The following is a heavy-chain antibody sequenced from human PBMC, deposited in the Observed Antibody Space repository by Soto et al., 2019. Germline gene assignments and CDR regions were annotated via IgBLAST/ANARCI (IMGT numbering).Heavy chain of an antibody. CDR2: INHSGST. J-gene: IGHJ5*02. CDR1: GGSFSGYY. D-gene: IGHD3-10*01. V-gene: IGHV4-34*01. CDR3: ARGRPISRILTILLTSGKNWFDP. Sequence: SETLSLTCAVYGGSFSGYYWSWIRQPPGKGLEWIGEINHSGSTNYNPSLKSRVTISVDTSKNQFSLKLSSVTAADTAGYYCARGRPISRILTILLTSGKNWFDPWGQGTLVTVSS.